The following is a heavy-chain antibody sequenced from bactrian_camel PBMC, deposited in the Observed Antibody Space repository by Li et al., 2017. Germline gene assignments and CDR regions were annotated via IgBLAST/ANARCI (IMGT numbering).Heavy chain of an antibody. Sequence: EVQLVESGGGLVQPGGSLRLSCVVSGFAFSSYAASWVRQAPGKGLEWVSGVYSGGGSIGYADSVKGRFTISRDNAENTLYLQMNSLKTEDTAVYYCATDVSGWNGSNYWGQGTQVTVS. V-gene: IGHV3S42*01. J-gene: IGHJ4*01. CDR2: VYSGGGSI. D-gene: IGHD1*01. CDR3: ATDVSGWNGSNY. CDR1: GFAFSSYA.